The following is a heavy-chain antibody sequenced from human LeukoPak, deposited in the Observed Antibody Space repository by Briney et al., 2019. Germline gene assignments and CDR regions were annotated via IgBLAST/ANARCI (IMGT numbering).Heavy chain of an antibody. D-gene: IGHD3-22*01. CDR1: GYTFTSYW. J-gene: IGHJ4*02. CDR2: IKQDGSEK. V-gene: IGHV3-7*01. CDR3: ARDAYDSLDY. Sequence: QTGGSLRLSCAASGYTFTSYWMSWVRQAPGKGLEWVANIKQDGSEKYYVASVKGRFTISRDNAKNSLFLQMNSLRAEDTAVYFCARDAYDSLDYWGQGTLVTVSS.